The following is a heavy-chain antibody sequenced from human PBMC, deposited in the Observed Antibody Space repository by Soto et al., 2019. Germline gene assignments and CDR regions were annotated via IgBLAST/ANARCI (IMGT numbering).Heavy chain of an antibody. J-gene: IGHJ4*02. CDR1: GVTFSSYD. CDR3: AKDRGGDCPDNSCYFGADY. Sequence: PGGSLRLSCVGSGVTFSSYDMHWVRQAPGKGLECVAVISDTGSSHYYAASVEGRFTISRENSKNTLSLHMDRLRVEDTAVYYCAKDRGGDCPDNSCYFGADYWGQGTPVTVSS. V-gene: IGHV3-30*18. CDR2: ISDTGSSH. D-gene: IGHD2-2*01.